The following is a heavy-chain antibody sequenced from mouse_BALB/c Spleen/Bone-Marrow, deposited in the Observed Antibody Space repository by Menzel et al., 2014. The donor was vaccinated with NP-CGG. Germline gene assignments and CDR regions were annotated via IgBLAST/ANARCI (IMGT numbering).Heavy chain of an antibody. J-gene: IGHJ2*01. D-gene: IGHD1-1*01. CDR3: VRSGSSSGYFDY. V-gene: IGHV5-9-4*01. CDR1: GFTFSWYA. Sequence: EVQLVESGGGLVKPGGSLKLSCAASGFTFSWYAMSWVRQSPEKRLEWVAEISSAGSHTYYPDTVTGRFTISRDNAKNTLYLEMTSLRSEDTAMYYCVRSGSSSGYFDYWGQGTTLTVSS. CDR2: ISSAGSHT.